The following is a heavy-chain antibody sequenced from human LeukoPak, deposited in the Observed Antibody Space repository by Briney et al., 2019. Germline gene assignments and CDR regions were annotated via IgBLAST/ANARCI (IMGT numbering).Heavy chain of an antibody. Sequence: GGSLRLSCAASGFTFSDYYMNWIRQAPGKGLEWVSYISGSSSYTNYEDSVKGRFTISRDNAKNSLYLQMNSLRAEDTAVYYCATRGHSSSWYYFDYWGQGTLVTVSS. CDR1: GFTFSDYY. CDR2: ISGSSSYT. D-gene: IGHD6-13*01. CDR3: ATRGHSSSWYYFDY. V-gene: IGHV3-11*03. J-gene: IGHJ4*02.